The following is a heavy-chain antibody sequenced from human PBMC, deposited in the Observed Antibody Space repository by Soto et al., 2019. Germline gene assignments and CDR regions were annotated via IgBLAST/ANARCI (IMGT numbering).Heavy chain of an antibody. CDR2: INHSGST. J-gene: IGHJ6*02. V-gene: IGHV4-34*01. D-gene: IGHD3-9*01. CDR1: GGSFSGYY. Sequence: SETLSLTCAVYGGSFSGYYWSWIRQPPGKGLEWIGEINHSGSTNYNPSLKSRVTISVDTSKNQFSLKLSSVTAADTAVYYCARGGSEYFGWLLPLYYYYGMDVWGQGTTVTVSS. CDR3: ARGGSEYFGWLLPLYYYYGMDV.